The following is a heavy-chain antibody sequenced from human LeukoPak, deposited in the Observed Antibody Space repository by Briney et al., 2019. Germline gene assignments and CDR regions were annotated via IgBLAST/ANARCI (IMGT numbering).Heavy chain of an antibody. V-gene: IGHV3-23*01. CDR2: ISGSGGST. CDR3: AKDKERYSYGGNYFDY. D-gene: IGHD5-18*01. Sequence: PGGSLRLSCAASGFTFSSYAMSWVRQAPGKGLEWVLAISGSGGSTYYADSVKGRFTISRDNSKNTLYLQMNSLRAEDTAVYYCAKDKERYSYGGNYFDYWGQGTLVTVSS. J-gene: IGHJ4*02. CDR1: GFTFSSYA.